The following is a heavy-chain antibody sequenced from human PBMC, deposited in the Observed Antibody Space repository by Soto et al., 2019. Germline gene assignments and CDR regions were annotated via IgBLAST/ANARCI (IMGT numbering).Heavy chain of an antibody. CDR1: GFTFNDFE. D-gene: IGHD3-10*01. J-gene: IGHJ4*02. CDR2: IDGSGATK. V-gene: IGHV3-48*03. CDR3: ARGFGRFNY. Sequence: EVQLLESGGGLVQPGGSLRLSCGVSGFTFNDFEMYWVRQAPGKGLEWLAYIDGSGATKKYADSVRGRFTISRDNANNSLFLQMSSLSAADTAMYYCARGFGRFNYWGQGTLVSVSS.